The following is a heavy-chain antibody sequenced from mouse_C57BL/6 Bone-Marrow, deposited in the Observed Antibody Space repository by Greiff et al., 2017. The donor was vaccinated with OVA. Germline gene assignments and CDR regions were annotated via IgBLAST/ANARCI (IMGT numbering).Heavy chain of an antibody. CDR2: IDPTSGGT. J-gene: IGHJ2*01. CDR1: GYTFTSYW. D-gene: IGHD1-1*01. CDR3: SRSITTVVAPYFDY. V-gene: IGHV1-72*01. Sequence: VQLQQPGAELVKPGASVKLSCKASGYTFTSYWMHWVKQRPGRGLEWIGRIDPTSGGTKYNEKFKSKATLTVDKPSSTAYMQLSSLTSEDSAVYYCSRSITTVVAPYFDYWGQGTTLTVSS.